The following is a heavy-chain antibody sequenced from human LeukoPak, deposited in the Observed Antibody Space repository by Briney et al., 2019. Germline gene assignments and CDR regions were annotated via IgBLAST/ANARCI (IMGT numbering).Heavy chain of an antibody. CDR3: ARHGSGRYYPAEGRVDY. CDR1: GYGFTSYY. V-gene: IGHV1-46*03. Sequence: ASVKVSCKAFGYGFTSYYIHWVRQAPGQGLEWMGIINPSVGGTTYARKFQGRVTITRDTSTSTVYMELSSLRSEDTAVYYCARHGSGRYYPAEGRVDYWGQGTLVTVSS. D-gene: IGHD3-10*01. J-gene: IGHJ4*02. CDR2: INPSVGGT.